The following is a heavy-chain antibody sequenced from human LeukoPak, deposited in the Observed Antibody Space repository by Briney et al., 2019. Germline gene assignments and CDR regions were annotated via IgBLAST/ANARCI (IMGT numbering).Heavy chain of an antibody. V-gene: IGHV1-69*13. Sequence: SVKVSCKASGGTFSSYAISWVRQAPGQGLEWMGGIIPIFGTANYAQKFQGRVTITADESTSTAYMELSSLRSEDTAVYYCARDAGYSSSWSNYYYYGMDVRGQGTTVTVSS. J-gene: IGHJ6*02. D-gene: IGHD6-13*01. CDR2: IIPIFGTA. CDR1: GGTFSSYA. CDR3: ARDAGYSSSWSNYYYYGMDV.